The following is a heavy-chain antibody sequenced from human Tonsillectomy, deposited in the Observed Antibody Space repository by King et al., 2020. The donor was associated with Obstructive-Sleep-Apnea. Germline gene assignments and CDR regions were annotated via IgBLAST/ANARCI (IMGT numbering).Heavy chain of an antibody. CDR3: ARDVGLGSGWNYYYNGMDV. J-gene: IGHJ6*02. CDR2: INPSGGSA. CDR1: GYTFTTYY. D-gene: IGHD6-25*01. V-gene: IGHV1-46*01. Sequence: VQLVQSGAEVKKPGASVKVSCKASGYTFTTYYMHWVRQAPGQGLEWMGTINPSGGSASYVQKFQGRVTMTRDTSTSTVYMELSSLRSEDTAVYFCARDVGLGSGWNYYYNGMDVWGQGTTVTVSS.